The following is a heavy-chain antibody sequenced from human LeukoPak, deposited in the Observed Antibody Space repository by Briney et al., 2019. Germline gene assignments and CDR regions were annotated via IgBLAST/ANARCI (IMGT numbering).Heavy chain of an antibody. CDR3: ARDIAVAGTVDY. J-gene: IGHJ4*02. Sequence: PSETLSLTCAVYGGSFSGYYWSWIRQPPGKGLEWIGEINHSGSTNYNPSLKSRVTISVDTSKNQFSLKLSSVTAADTAVYYCARDIAVAGTVDYWGQGTLVTVSS. CDR1: GGSFSGYY. D-gene: IGHD6-19*01. CDR2: INHSGST. V-gene: IGHV4-34*01.